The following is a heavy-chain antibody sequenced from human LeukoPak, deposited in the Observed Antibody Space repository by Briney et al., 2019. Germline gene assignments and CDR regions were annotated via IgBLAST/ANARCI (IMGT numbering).Heavy chain of an antibody. J-gene: IGHJ4*02. CDR1: GGSISSSSYY. D-gene: IGHD6-19*01. CDR3: ARLGSGWYRYFDY. V-gene: IGHV4-39*07. Sequence: SETLSLTCTVSGGSISSSSYYWGWIRQPPGKGLEWIGSIYYSGSTNYNPSLKSRVTISVDTSKNQFSLKLSSVTAADTAVYYCARLGSGWYRYFDYWGQGTLVTVSS. CDR2: IYYSGST.